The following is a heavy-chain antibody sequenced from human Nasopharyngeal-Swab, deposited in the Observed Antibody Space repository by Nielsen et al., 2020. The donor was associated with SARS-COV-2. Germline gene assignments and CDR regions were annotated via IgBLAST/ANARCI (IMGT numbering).Heavy chain of an antibody. Sequence: WVRQAAGQGLEWMGWISAYNGNTNYAQKLQGRVTMTTNTSTSTAYMELGSLRSDDAAVYYCARGGSYLTGPADYWGQGTLVTVSS. CDR2: ISAYNGNT. CDR3: ARGGSYLTGPADY. V-gene: IGHV1-18*01. D-gene: IGHD1-26*01. J-gene: IGHJ4*02.